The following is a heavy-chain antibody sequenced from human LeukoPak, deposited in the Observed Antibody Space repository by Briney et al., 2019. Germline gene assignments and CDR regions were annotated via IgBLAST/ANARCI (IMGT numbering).Heavy chain of an antibody. CDR1: GGPISSSSYS. V-gene: IGHV4-39*01. Sequence: SETLSLTCTVSGGPISSSSYSWGWIRQPPGTGLQRIGSIYYSGSTYYNPSLKSRVTMSVDTSKNQFSLKLSSVTAADTAVYYCARFFHGSYYARGDYWGQGTLVTVSS. CDR3: ARFFHGSYYARGDY. D-gene: IGHD1-26*01. J-gene: IGHJ4*02. CDR2: IYYSGST.